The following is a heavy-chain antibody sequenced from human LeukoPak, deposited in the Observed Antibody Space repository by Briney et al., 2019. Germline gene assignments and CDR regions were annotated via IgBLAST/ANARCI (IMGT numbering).Heavy chain of an antibody. CDR3: ARGGYSYGWNYYYYYMDV. J-gene: IGHJ6*03. CDR1: GGTFSSYA. D-gene: IGHD5-18*01. CDR2: IIPIFGTV. Sequence: SVKVSCKASGGTFSSYAISWVRQAPGQGLERMGGIIPIFGTVNYAQKFQGRVTITADKSTSTAYMELSSLRSDDTAVYYCARGGYSYGWNYYYYYMDVWGKGTTVTISS. V-gene: IGHV1-69*06.